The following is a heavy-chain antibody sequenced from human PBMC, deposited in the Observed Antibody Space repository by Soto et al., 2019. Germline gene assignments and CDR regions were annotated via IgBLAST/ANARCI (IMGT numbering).Heavy chain of an antibody. CDR3: AIPFEYQLPRDY. CDR2: ISAYNGNT. V-gene: IGHV1-18*04. J-gene: IGHJ4*02. CDR1: GYTFTSYG. D-gene: IGHD2-2*01. Sequence: EASVKVSCKASGYTFTSYGISWVRQAPGQGLEWMGWISAYNGNTNYAQKLQGRVTMTTDTSTSTAYMELRSLRSDDTAVYYCAIPFEYQLPRDYWGQGTLVTVSS.